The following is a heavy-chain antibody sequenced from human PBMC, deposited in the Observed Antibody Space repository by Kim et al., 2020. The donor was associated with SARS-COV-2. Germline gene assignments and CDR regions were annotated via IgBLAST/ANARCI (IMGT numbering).Heavy chain of an antibody. D-gene: IGHD2-15*01. Sequence: GGSLRLSCAASGFTVSSNYMSWVRQAPGKGLEWVSILHSGGTTYYADSVRDRFTISRDNSKNTLYLQLNSLKAEDTAVYYCASRRSGGRDFDYWGQGTLVTSPQ. CDR1: GFTVSSNY. CDR3: ASRRSGGRDFDY. J-gene: IGHJ4*02. CDR2: LHSGGTT. V-gene: IGHV3-53*01.